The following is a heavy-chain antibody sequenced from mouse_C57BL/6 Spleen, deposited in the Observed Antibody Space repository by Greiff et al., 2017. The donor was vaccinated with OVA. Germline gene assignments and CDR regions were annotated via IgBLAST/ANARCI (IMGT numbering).Heavy chain of an antibody. D-gene: IGHD1-1*01. V-gene: IGHV7-3*01. CDR3: ARGSSYEEDY. CDR2: IRNKANGYTT. J-gene: IGHJ2*01. Sequence: EVQLVESGGGLVQPGGSLSLSCAASGFTFTDYYMSWVRQPPGKALEWLGFIRNKANGYTTEYSASVKGRFTISRDNSQSILYLQMNALRAEDSATYYCARGSSYEEDYWGQGTTLTVSS. CDR1: GFTFTDYY.